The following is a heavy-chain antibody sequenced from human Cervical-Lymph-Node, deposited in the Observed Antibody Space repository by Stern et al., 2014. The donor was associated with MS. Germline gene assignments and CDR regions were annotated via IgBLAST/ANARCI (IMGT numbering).Heavy chain of an antibody. CDR1: GFTFSSYD. D-gene: IGHD5-12*01. CDR2: IGTAGDT. V-gene: IGHV3-13*01. CDR3: ARGYSGYDYPVFFDY. Sequence: EVQLVDSGGGLVQPGGSLRLSCAASGFTFSSYDMHWVRQATGKGLEWVSAIGTAGDTYYPGSVKGRFTISRENAKNSLYLQMNSLRAGDTAVYYCARGYSGYDYPVFFDYWGQGTLVTVSS. J-gene: IGHJ4*02.